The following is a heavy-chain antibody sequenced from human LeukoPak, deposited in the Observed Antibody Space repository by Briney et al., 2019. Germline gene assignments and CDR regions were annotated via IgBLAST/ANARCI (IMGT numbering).Heavy chain of an antibody. V-gene: IGHV4-59*01. Sequence: PSETLSLTCTVSGGSISSYYWSWIRQPPGKGLEWIGYIYYSGSTNYNPSLKSRVTISVDTSKSQFSLKLSSVTAADTAVYYCARTTPDIVVVPAAPRGAFDIWGQGTMVTVSS. D-gene: IGHD2-2*01. CDR3: ARTTPDIVVVPAAPRGAFDI. J-gene: IGHJ3*02. CDR1: GGSISSYY. CDR2: IYYSGST.